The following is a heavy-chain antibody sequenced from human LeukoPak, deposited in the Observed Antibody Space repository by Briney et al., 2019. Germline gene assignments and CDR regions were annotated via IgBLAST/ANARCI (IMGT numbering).Heavy chain of an antibody. V-gene: IGHV4-39*07. CDR1: GDSISSPSSY. Sequence: SETLSLTCAVSGDSISSPSSYWGWIRQPPEKGLEWIATIHSSGSTYSNPSLKSRVTISVHTSKNQLSLKLISLTAADTAVYYCARWEDDGYYFDYWGQGTLVTVSS. D-gene: IGHD1-26*01. CDR3: ARWEDDGYYFDY. CDR2: IHSSGST. J-gene: IGHJ4*02.